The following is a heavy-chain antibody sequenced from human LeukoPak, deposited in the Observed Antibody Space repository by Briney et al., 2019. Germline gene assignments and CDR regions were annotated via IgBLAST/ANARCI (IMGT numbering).Heavy chain of an antibody. CDR2: VHLDGRT. J-gene: IGHJ4*02. V-gene: IGHV4-4*02. D-gene: IGHD3-3*01. CDR3: AREGGFYRPLDY. CDR1: GGSVVNTNW. Sequence: PSETLSLTCGVSGGSVVNTNWWTWVRQPPGKGLEWIGEVHLDGRTNYNPSLESRLTMSVDVSENQVSLKLTSVTAADTAVYYCAREGGFYRPLDYSGQGTLVTVSS.